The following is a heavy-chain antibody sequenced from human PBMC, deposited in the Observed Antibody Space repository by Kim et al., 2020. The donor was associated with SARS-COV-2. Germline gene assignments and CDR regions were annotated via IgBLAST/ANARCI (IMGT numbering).Heavy chain of an antibody. CDR3: AKGVEMATTEYYGMDV. V-gene: IGHV3-7*01. CDR2: IKQDGSEK. CDR1: GFTFSSYW. D-gene: IGHD1-1*01. J-gene: IGHJ6*02. Sequence: GGSLRLSCAASGFTFSSYWMSWVRQAPGKGLEWVANIKQDGSEKYYVDSVKGRFTISRDNAKNSLYLQMNSLRAEDTAVYYCAKGVEMATTEYYGMDVWGQGTTVTVSS.